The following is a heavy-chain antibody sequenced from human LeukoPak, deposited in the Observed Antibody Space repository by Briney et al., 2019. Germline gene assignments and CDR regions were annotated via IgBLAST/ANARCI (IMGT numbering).Heavy chain of an antibody. CDR1: GGTLSSYT. Sequence: ASVKVSCKASGGTLSSYTITWVRQAPGQGLEWMGGIIPIFGTADYAQKFQGRVTITADESTSTAYMELSSLRSEDTAVYYCARNTLTLIRGFIITGAFDIWGQGTVVTVSS. CDR3: ARNTLTLIRGFIITGAFDI. D-gene: IGHD3-10*01. CDR2: IIPIFGTA. J-gene: IGHJ3*02. V-gene: IGHV1-69*13.